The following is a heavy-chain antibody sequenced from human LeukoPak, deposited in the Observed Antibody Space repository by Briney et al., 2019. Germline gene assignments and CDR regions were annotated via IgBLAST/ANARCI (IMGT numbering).Heavy chain of an antibody. CDR1: GFIFSNAW. J-gene: IGHJ4*02. CDR3: PTSSGWKGPFDY. D-gene: IGHD6-19*01. V-gene: IGHV3-15*01. Sequence: GGSLRLSCAASGFIFSNAWMAWVRQAPGKGLEWVGHIKSKTDGGTTDYAAPVKGRFTISRDDSKNTLYLQMNSLKTEDTAVYSCPTSSGWKGPFDYWGQGTLVTVSS. CDR2: IKSKTDGGTT.